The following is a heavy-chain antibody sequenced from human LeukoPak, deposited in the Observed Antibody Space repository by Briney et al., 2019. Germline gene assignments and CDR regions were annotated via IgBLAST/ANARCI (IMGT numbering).Heavy chain of an antibody. J-gene: IGHJ4*02. CDR1: GDSVSSNIAA. Sequence: SQTPSLTCAISGDSVSSNIAAWNWIRQSPSRGLEWLGRTYYRSKWYNEYAESVKSRITINPDTSKNQFSLQLNSVSPEDTAVYYCARGSNYGFDYWGQGTLVTVSS. D-gene: IGHD3-10*01. CDR3: ARGSNYGFDY. V-gene: IGHV6-1*01. CDR2: TYYRSKWYN.